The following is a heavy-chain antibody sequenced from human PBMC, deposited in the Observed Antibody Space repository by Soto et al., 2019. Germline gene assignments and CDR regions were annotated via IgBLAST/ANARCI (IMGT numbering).Heavy chain of an antibody. CDR2: ISYDGSNK. Sequence: PGGSLRLSCAASGFTFSSYGMHWVRQAPGKGLEWVAVISYDGSNKYYADSVKGRFTISRDNSKNTLYLQMNSLRAEDTAVYYCAKDQGYSSSIDAFDIWGQGTMVTVSS. CDR3: AKDQGYSSSIDAFDI. CDR1: GFTFSSYG. V-gene: IGHV3-30*18. D-gene: IGHD6-13*01. J-gene: IGHJ3*02.